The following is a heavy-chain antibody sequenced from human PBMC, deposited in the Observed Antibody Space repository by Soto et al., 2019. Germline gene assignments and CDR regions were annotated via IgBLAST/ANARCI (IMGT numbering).Heavy chain of an antibody. Sequence: QVQLVESGGGLVKPGGSLRLSCAASGFSFSDSYMSWVRQAPGKGLEWVAYISGSSGYTGYADSVKGRFTISRDNAKNSLDLEMNSLRVEDTAVYYCAGDRGGYGPPDVWGQGTTVTVSS. D-gene: IGHD3-10*01. V-gene: IGHV3-11*06. CDR2: ISGSSGYT. CDR3: AGDRGGYGPPDV. J-gene: IGHJ6*02. CDR1: GFSFSDSY.